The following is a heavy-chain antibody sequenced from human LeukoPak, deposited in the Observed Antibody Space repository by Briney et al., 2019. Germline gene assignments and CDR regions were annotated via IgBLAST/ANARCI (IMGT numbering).Heavy chain of an antibody. CDR1: GYTFTGYW. CDR2: INPNSGGT. J-gene: IGHJ4*02. V-gene: IGHV1-2*02. D-gene: IGHD6-19*01. CDR3: ARDLFVADSSGWYPGY. Sequence: ASVKVSCKAFGYTFTGYWMHWVRQAPGQGLEWMGWINPNSGGTNYAQKFQGRVTMTRDTSISTAYMELSRLRSDDTAVYYCARDLFVADSSGWYPGYWGQGTLVTVSS.